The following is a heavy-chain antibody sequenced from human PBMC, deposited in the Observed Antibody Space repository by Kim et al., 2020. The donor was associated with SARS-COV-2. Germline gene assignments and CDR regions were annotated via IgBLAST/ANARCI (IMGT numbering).Heavy chain of an antibody. D-gene: IGHD3-10*01. CDR3: ARLGADYYGSGRELDY. Sequence: SETLSLTCTVSGVSISSYYWSWIRQPPGKGLEWIGYISYSGSTNYNPSLMSRVTISLDTSENQFSLKLSSLTAADTAVYYCARLGADYYGSGRELDYWGQGTLVTVSS. J-gene: IGHJ4*02. V-gene: IGHV4-59*01. CDR1: GVSISSYY. CDR2: ISYSGST.